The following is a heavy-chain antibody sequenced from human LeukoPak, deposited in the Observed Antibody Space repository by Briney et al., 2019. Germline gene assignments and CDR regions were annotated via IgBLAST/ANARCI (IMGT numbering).Heavy chain of an antibody. CDR1: GYTFTSYG. CDR3: ARDLISRWELPNDAFDI. D-gene: IGHD1-26*01. V-gene: IGHV1-18*01. Sequence: ASVKVSCKASGYTFTSYGISWVRQAPGQGLEWMGWISAYNGNTNYAQKLQGRVTMTTDTSTSTAYMELRSLRSDDRAVYYCARDLISRWELPNDAFDIWGQGTMVTVSS. J-gene: IGHJ3*02. CDR2: ISAYNGNT.